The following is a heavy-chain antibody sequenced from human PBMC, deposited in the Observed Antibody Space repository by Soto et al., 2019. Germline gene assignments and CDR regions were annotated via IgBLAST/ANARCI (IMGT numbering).Heavy chain of an antibody. CDR2: ISAYNGNT. CDR1: GYTFTSYG. CDR3: ARLRGDYDFEYPTLDY. D-gene: IGHD5-12*01. J-gene: IGHJ4*02. V-gene: IGHV1-18*01. Sequence: GASVKVSCKASGYTFTSYGISWARQAPGQGLEWMGWISAYNGNTNYAQKLQGRVTMTTDTSTSTAYMELRSLRSDDTAVYYCARLRGDYDFEYPTLDYWGQGTLVTVSS.